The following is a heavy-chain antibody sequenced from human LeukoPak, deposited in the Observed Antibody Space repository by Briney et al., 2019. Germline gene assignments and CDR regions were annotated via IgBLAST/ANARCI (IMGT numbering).Heavy chain of an antibody. CDR1: GYIFSGYY. V-gene: IGHV1-2*06. CDR2: INPNNRDT. CDR3: ARLSVAVAGLLDY. D-gene: IGHD6-19*01. Sequence: ASVKVSCKASGYIFSGYYIHWVRQAPGQGLEWMGRINPNNRDTIYAQKFQGRVTMTRDTSISTDYMDLIRLRSDDTAVYYCARLSVAVAGLLDYWGQGTLLTVSS. J-gene: IGHJ4*02.